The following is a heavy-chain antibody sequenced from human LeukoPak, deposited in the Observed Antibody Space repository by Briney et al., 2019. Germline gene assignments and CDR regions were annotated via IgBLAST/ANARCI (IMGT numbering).Heavy chain of an antibody. CDR2: INPDGSGK. J-gene: IGHJ3*02. CDR3: ARDPLWGALDI. CDR1: EFPFSTSW. D-gene: IGHD1-26*01. Sequence: GGSLRLSCGPSEFPFSTSWMTWVRQTPGRGLEWVAIINPDGSGKDYVESVKGRFTVSRDNANNSVYLQMNSLRADDTAVYYCARDPLWGALDIWGQGTMVTVSS. V-gene: IGHV3-7*01.